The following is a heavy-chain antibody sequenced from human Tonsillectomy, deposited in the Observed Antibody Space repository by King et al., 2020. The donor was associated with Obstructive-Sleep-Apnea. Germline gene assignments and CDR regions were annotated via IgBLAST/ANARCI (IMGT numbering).Heavy chain of an antibody. CDR1: GYSISSGYY. CDR2: IYHSGST. Sequence: QLQESGPGLVKPSETLSLTCTVSGYSISSGYYWGWIRQPPGKGLEWIGSIYHSGSTYYNPSLKSRVTISVDTSKNQFSLKLSSVTAADTAVYYCARVGPYDSSGYYFDYWGQGTLVTVSS. V-gene: IGHV4-38-2*02. CDR3: ARVGPYDSSGYYFDY. J-gene: IGHJ4*02. D-gene: IGHD3-22*01.